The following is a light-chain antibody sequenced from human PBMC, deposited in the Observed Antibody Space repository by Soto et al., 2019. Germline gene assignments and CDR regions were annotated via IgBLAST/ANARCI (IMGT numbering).Light chain of an antibody. CDR1: QSISSW. CDR2: DAS. Sequence: DIQMTQSPSALYASVGDRVTITCRARQSISSWLAWYQQKPGKAPKLLIYDASSLESRVPSRFSGSGSGTEFTLTISGLRPDDFATYYCQQYNTYWYTFGQGTKLEI. J-gene: IGKJ2*01. V-gene: IGKV1-5*01. CDR3: QQYNTYWYT.